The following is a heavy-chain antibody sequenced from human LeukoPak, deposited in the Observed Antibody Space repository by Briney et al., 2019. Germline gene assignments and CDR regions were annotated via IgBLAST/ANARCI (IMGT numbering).Heavy chain of an antibody. CDR3: ARVAAAGFFDY. CDR2: INHSGST. V-gene: IGHV4-34*01. CDR1: GGSFSGYY. D-gene: IGHD6-13*01. J-gene: IGHJ4*02. Sequence: SETLSLTCAVYGGSFSGYYWSWIRQPPGKGLEWIGEINHSGSTNYNPSLKSRVTISVDTSKNQFSLKLSSVTAADTAVYYCARVAAAGFFDYWGQGTPVTVSS.